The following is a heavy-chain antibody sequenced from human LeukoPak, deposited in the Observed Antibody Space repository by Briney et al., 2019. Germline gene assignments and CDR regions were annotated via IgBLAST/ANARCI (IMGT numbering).Heavy chain of an antibody. J-gene: IGHJ4*02. Sequence: ASVKVSCKASGYTFTSYAMHWVRQAPGQRLEWMGWINAGNGNTKYSQKFQGRVTITRDTSASTAYMELSSLRSEGTAVYYCASFRSAMVHFDYWGQGTLVTVSS. CDR2: INAGNGNT. D-gene: IGHD5-18*01. CDR1: GYTFTSYA. V-gene: IGHV1-3*01. CDR3: ASFRSAMVHFDY.